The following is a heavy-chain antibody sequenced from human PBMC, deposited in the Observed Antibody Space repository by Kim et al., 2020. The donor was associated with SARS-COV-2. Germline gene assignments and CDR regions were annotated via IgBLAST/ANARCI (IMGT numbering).Heavy chain of an antibody. V-gene: IGHV4-34*01. D-gene: IGHD3-9*01. Sequence: SETLSLTCAVYGGSFSGYFWSWIRQPPGKGLEWIGEINQSGTTNYNPSLESRVTISVDTSKNHFSLKLSSVTATDTAVYYCARVIGYGNNGIDSWCQG. CDR1: GGSFSGYF. J-gene: IGHJ5*02. CDR3: ARVIGYGNNGIDS. CDR2: INQSGTT.